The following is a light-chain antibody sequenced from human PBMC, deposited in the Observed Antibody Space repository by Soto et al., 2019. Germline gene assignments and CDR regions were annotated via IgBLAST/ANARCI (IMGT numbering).Light chain of an antibody. Sequence: DIQMTQSPSSLSASVGDRVTITCRASQNIGNYLNWYQHKAGKAPKFLIYTASTLQSGVPSRFSGSRSGADFTLTISSLQPDDFATYYCQQYNSYSNTFGQGTKLEIK. CDR2: TAS. V-gene: IGKV1-16*01. J-gene: IGKJ2*01. CDR3: QQYNSYSNT. CDR1: QNIGNY.